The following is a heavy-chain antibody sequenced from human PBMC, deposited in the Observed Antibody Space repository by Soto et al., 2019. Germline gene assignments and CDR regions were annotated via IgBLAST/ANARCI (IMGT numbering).Heavy chain of an antibody. CDR3: ARHLDYYDSSSYFDH. CDR2: IYYTGST. J-gene: IGHJ4*02. CDR1: GGSISSTSSY. V-gene: IGHV4-39*01. D-gene: IGHD3-22*01. Sequence: SETLSLTCTVSGGSISSTSSYWGWIRQPPGKGLEWIATIYYTGSTYYNPSLKSRVTISVDTSENQFSLTLYSVTAADTAVFYCARHLDYYDSSSYFDHWGQGTLVTVSS.